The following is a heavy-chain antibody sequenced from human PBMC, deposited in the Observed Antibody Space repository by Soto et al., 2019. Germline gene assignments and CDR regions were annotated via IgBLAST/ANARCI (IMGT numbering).Heavy chain of an antibody. Sequence: QVQLQESGPGLVKPSQTLSLTCTVSGGSISSGGYYWSWIRQHPGKGLEWIGYIYYSGSTYYNPSVKSRVTISVDTSKNQSSLKLSSVTAADTAVYYCAQYYYDSTGACDIWGEGTMVTVSS. CDR1: GGSISSGGYY. V-gene: IGHV4-31*03. D-gene: IGHD3-22*01. J-gene: IGHJ3*02. CDR2: IYYSGST. CDR3: AQYYYDSTGACDI.